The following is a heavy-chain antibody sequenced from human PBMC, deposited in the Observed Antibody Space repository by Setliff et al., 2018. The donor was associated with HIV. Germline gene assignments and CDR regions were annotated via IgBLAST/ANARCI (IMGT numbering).Heavy chain of an antibody. D-gene: IGHD3-22*01. CDR1: GFTFGDYA. V-gene: IGHV3-49*04. CDR3: TRDERYYYDSSCYFDY. J-gene: IGHJ4*02. Sequence: GGSLRLSCSASGFTFGDYAMSWVRQTPGKGLEWVGFIRSKAYGKTTEYAASVKGRVTISRDDSKSIAYLQMNRLNTEDTGVYYCTRDERYYYDSSCYFDYWGQGTLVTVSS. CDR2: IRSKAYGKTT.